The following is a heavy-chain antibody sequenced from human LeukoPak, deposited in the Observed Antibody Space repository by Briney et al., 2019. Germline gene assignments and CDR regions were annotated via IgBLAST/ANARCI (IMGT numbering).Heavy chain of an antibody. CDR1: GFTFSDYY. V-gene: IGHV3-11*04. Sequence: PGGSLRLSCAASGFTFSDYYMSWIRQAPGKGLEWVSYISSSGSTIYYADSVKGRFTISRDNAKNSLYLQMNSLRAEDTAVYYCARLLPPIVATSHWFDPWGQGTLVTVSS. CDR3: ARLLPPIVATSHWFDP. CDR2: ISSSGSTI. D-gene: IGHD5-12*01. J-gene: IGHJ5*02.